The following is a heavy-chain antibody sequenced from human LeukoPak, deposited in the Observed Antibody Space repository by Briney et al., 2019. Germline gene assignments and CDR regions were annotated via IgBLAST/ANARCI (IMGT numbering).Heavy chain of an antibody. Sequence: SQTLSLTCAVSGGSISSGGYSWSRIRRPPGKGLEWIGYIYHSGSTYYNPSLKSRVTISVDRSKNQFSLKLSSVTAADTAVYYCAREGTGGPFDYWGQGTLVTVSS. CDR2: IYHSGST. CDR1: GGSISSGGYS. J-gene: IGHJ4*02. D-gene: IGHD7-27*01. V-gene: IGHV4-30-2*01. CDR3: AREGTGGPFDY.